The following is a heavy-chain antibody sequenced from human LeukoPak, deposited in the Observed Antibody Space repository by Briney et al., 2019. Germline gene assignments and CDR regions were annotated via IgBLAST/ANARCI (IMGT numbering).Heavy chain of an antibody. V-gene: IGHV3-48*03. Sequence: GGSLRLSCEASGFTFSSYEMNWVRQAPGKGLEWVSYISSSGKTIYYADSTEGRFTASRDNAKNSLYLQMNSLRAEDTAVYYCATTSIAAAVPGCFDYWGQGTLVTVFS. D-gene: IGHD6-13*01. CDR3: ATTSIAAAVPGCFDY. J-gene: IGHJ4*02. CDR1: GFTFSSYE. CDR2: ISSSGKTI.